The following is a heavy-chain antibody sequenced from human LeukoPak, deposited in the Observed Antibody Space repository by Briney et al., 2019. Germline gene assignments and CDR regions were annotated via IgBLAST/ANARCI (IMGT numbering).Heavy chain of an antibody. J-gene: IGHJ4*02. CDR3: ARDPVITFGGVIGNIDY. Sequence: GGSQRLSCAASGFTFSSYWMHWVRQAPGKGLVWVSRINSDGSSTSYADSVKGRFTISRDNAKNTLYLQMNSLRAEDTAVYYCARDPVITFGGVIGNIDYWGQGTLVTVSS. CDR1: GFTFSSYW. CDR2: INSDGSST. V-gene: IGHV3-74*01. D-gene: IGHD3-16*02.